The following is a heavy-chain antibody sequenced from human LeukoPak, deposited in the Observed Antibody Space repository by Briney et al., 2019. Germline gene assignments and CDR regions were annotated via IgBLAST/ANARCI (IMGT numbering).Heavy chain of an antibody. CDR2: INAGNGNT. CDR3: AVARIVGARGAFDI. J-gene: IGHJ3*02. V-gene: IGHV1-3*03. CDR1: GYPFINYG. Sequence: ASVKVSCKASGYPFINYGFHWVRQAPGQRLEWMGWINAGNGNTKYSQEFQGRVTMTRNTSISTAYMELSSLRSEDTAVYYCAVARIVGARGAFDIWGQGTMVTVSS. D-gene: IGHD1-26*01.